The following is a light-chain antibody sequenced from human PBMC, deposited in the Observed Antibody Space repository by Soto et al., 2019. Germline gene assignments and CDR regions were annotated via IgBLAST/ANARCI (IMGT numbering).Light chain of an antibody. V-gene: IGKV3-15*01. CDR2: GAS. J-gene: IGKJ2*01. CDR1: QNVSSN. Sequence: EIVMTQSPATLSVSPGERVALSCRASQNVSSNFAWYQQKPGQAPRLVIYGASTRATGIPARFSGSGSGTDFTLTISSRQSEDFALYYCKQYNKWAYTFGQGTKLEIK. CDR3: KQYNKWAYT.